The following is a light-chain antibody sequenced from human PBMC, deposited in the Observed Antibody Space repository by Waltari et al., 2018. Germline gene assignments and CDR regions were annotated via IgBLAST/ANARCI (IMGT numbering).Light chain of an antibody. CDR2: DVT. V-gene: IGLV2-14*03. Sequence: QSALTQPASVSGSPGQPITISCTGSQNEISDYHFLSWYQHLPGKAPKLIIYDVTKRPSEISSRFSGSKTGNTASLTISGLQAEDEGTYYCCSSTDSGTLVFGGGTKLTVL. J-gene: IGLJ2*01. CDR1: QNEISDYHF. CDR3: CSSTDSGTLV.